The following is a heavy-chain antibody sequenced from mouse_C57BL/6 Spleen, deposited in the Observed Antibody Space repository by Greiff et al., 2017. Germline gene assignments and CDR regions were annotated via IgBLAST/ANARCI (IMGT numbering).Heavy chain of an antibody. V-gene: IGHV1-64*01. J-gene: IGHJ2*01. CDR2: IHPNSGST. CDR3: ARPAVGHFDY. D-gene: IGHD1-1*01. Sequence: VQLQQSGAELVKPGASVKLSCKASGYTFTSYWMHWVKQRPGQGLEWIGMIHPNSGSTNYNEKFKSKATLTVDKSSSTAYMQLSSLTSEDSAVYYCARPAVGHFDYWGQGTTLTVSS. CDR1: GYTFTSYW.